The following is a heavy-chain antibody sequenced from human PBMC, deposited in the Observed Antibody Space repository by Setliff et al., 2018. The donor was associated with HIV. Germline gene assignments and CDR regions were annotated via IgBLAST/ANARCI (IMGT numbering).Heavy chain of an antibody. CDR3: ARDSGNYAFDY. V-gene: IGHV2-70*04. J-gene: IGHJ4*02. D-gene: IGHD1-26*01. Sequence: ESGPTLVNPPQTLTLTCTFSGFSLSTSAMRVSWIRQPPGKALEWLARIDWDGDKFYNASLKTRLTISKDTFKKQVILTVANVDPADTATYYCARDSGNYAFDYWGLGTLVTVSS. CDR2: IDWDGDK. CDR1: GFSLSTSAMR.